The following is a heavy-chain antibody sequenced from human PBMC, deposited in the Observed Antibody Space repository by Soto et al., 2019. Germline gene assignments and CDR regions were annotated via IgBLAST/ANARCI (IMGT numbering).Heavy chain of an antibody. CDR2: INAYNGNT. Sequence: ASVKVSCKASPYTFTSYGISWVRQAPGQGLEWMGWINAYNGNTKYAQKLQGRVTMTTDTSKNQFSLKLSSVTAADTAVYYCARSGGRYWGQGTLVTVSS. CDR1: PYTFTSYG. CDR3: ARSGGRY. J-gene: IGHJ4*02. V-gene: IGHV1-18*01. D-gene: IGHD2-8*02.